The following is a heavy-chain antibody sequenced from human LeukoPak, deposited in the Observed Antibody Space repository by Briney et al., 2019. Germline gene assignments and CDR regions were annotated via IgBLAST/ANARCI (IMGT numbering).Heavy chain of an antibody. Sequence: SVKVSCKASGGTFSSYAISWVRQAPGQGLEWMGRIIPILGIANYAQKFQGRVTITADKSTSTAYMELSSLRSEDTAVYYCARSTYYYHSSGYYPYWGQGTLVTVSS. CDR1: GGTFSSYA. CDR3: ARSTYYYHSSGYYPY. J-gene: IGHJ4*02. V-gene: IGHV1-69*04. D-gene: IGHD3-22*01. CDR2: IIPILGIA.